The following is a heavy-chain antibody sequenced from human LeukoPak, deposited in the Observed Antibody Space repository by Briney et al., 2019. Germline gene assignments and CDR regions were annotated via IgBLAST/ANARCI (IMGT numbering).Heavy chain of an antibody. D-gene: IGHD4-17*01. Sequence: SETLSLTCAVYGGSFSGYYWSWIRQPPGKGLEWIGEINHSGSTNYNPSLKSRVTISVDTSKNQFSLKLSSVTAADTAVYYCARGFGMTTVTMAGYYFDYWGQGTLVTVSS. CDR3: ARGFGMTTVTMAGYYFDY. V-gene: IGHV4-34*01. CDR1: GGSFSGYY. CDR2: INHSGST. J-gene: IGHJ4*02.